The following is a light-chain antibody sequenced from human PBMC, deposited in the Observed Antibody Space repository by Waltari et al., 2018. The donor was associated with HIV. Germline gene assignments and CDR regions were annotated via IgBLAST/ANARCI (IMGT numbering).Light chain of an antibody. CDR1: TSNIGPGHD. J-gene: IGLJ3*02. CDR3: QSYDSSLSASV. CDR2: ITT. Sequence: QSVLSQPPSVSGALGQRVTMSCTCTTSNIGPGHDVHWYQLITATPSKLPIHITTFRPSGVPGRFSGSKSDTSASLAITGLQAEDAADYYCQSYDSSLSASVFGGGTKLTVL. V-gene: IGLV1-40*01.